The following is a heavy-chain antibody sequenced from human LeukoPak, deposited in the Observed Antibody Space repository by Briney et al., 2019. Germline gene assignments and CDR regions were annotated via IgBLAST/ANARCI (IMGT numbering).Heavy chain of an antibody. D-gene: IGHD3-10*01. CDR2: ISWNSGII. CDR3: TKDSHYGSGSYYHGHLDV. J-gene: IGHJ6*04. V-gene: IGHV3-9*01. Sequence: PGGSLRLSCAASGFTFDDYAMHWVRQAPGKGLEWVSSISWNSGIIGYADSVKGRFTVSRDNAKNSLYLQMNSLTTEDTALYYCTKDSHYGSGSYYHGHLDVWGKGTTVIVSS. CDR1: GFTFDDYA.